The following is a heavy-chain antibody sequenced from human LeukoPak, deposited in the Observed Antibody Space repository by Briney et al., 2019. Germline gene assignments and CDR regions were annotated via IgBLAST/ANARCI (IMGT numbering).Heavy chain of an antibody. V-gene: IGHV4-59*01. J-gene: IGHJ4*02. D-gene: IGHD5-24*01. CDR3: ATLDGYKSLY. CDR2: IHHSGST. Sequence: KTSETLSLTCTVSGGSITSYYWTWIRQPLGKGLELIGYIHHSGSTNYNPSLNSRVTISVDTSKNQFSLRLSSVTAADTAVYYCATLDGYKSLYWGQGTLVTVSS. CDR1: GGSITSYY.